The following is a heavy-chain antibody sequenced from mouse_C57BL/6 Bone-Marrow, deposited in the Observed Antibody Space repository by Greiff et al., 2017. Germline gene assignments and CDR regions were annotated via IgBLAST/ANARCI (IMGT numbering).Heavy chain of an antibody. J-gene: IGHJ3*01. D-gene: IGHD3-2*02. Sequence: EVKLVESGGGLVKPGGSLKLSCAASGFTFSSYAMSWVRQTPEKRLEWVATISDGGSYTSYPDNVKARFTISIDNAKNNPYLQLSHLKSEDTAMYYCGRDEEELRLLFAYWGQGTLVTVSA. CDR1: GFTFSSYA. V-gene: IGHV5-4*01. CDR2: ISDGGSYT. CDR3: GRDEEELRLLFAY.